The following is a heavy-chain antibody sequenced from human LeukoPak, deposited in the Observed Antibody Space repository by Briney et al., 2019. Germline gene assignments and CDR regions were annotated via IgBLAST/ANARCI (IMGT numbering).Heavy chain of an antibody. Sequence: GGSLRLSCVVSGITLSNFAMSWVRQAPGKGLEWGSGISESGGSTKYANSVKGRFTISRDNSLNTVYLQMNSLSAEDTAVYFCAKRGIVIRGVLIIGFHKEAYYFDYWGQGILVTVSS. CDR2: ISESGGST. CDR3: AKRGIVIRGVLIIGFHKEAYYFDY. D-gene: IGHD3-10*01. V-gene: IGHV3-23*01. J-gene: IGHJ4*02. CDR1: GITLSNFA.